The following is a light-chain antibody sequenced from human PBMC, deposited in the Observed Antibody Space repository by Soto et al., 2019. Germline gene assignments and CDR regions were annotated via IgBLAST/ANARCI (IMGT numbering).Light chain of an antibody. CDR3: GAHHCSGSNFVSVV. V-gene: IGLV9-49*01. J-gene: IGLJ2*01. Sequence: QSVLTQPPSASASLGASVTLTCTLSSGYSNYKVDWYQQRPGKGPRFVMRVGTGGIVGSKGDGIPDRFSVLGSGLNRYLTIQHNQLEDETAYHCGAHHCSGSNFVSVVFGGGTKLTVL. CDR1: SGYSNYK. CDR2: VGTGGIVG.